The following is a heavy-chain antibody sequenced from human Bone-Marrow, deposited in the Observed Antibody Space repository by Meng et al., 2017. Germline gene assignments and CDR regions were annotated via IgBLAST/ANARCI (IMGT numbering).Heavy chain of an antibody. CDR1: GYTFTTYD. J-gene: IGHJ3*01. D-gene: IGHD2-21*02. V-gene: IGHV1-8*01. CDR2: MNPNNGNT. CDR3: ARGGFIVVETAKNDAFDL. Sequence: ASVKVSCKASGYTFTTYDINWVRQATGQGREWMGWMNPNNGNTAYAQKFPGRVTMTRNTSISTAYMELSSLRSEDTAVYYCARGGFIVVETAKNDAFDLWGQGTMVTVSS.